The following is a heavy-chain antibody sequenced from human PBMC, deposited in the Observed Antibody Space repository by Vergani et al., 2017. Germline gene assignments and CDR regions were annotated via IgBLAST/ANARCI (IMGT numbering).Heavy chain of an antibody. Sequence: QVQLVQSGAEVKKPGASVKVSCKASGYTFTSYYMHWVRQAPGQGLEWMGIINPSGGSTSYAQKFQGRVTMTRDTSTSTVYMELSSLRSEETAVYYCARDKLMITFGGVIVTSYYYGMDVWGQGTTVTVSS. CDR1: GYTFTSYY. CDR3: ARDKLMITFGGVIVTSYYYGMDV. V-gene: IGHV1-46*01. J-gene: IGHJ6*02. CDR2: INPSGGST. D-gene: IGHD3-16*02.